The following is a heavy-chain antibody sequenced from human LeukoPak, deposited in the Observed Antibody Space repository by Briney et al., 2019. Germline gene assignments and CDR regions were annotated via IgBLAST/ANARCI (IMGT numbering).Heavy chain of an antibody. V-gene: IGHV4-31*03. Sequence: SETLSLTCTVSGGSISSGGYYWSWIRQHPGKGLEWIGYIYYSGSTYYNPSLKSRVTISVDTSKNQFSLKLSSVTAADTAVYYCARGTGEWLSGYNWFDPWGQGTLVTVSS. CDR1: GGSISSGGYY. J-gene: IGHJ5*02. CDR2: IYYSGST. D-gene: IGHD3-3*01. CDR3: ARGTGEWLSGYNWFDP.